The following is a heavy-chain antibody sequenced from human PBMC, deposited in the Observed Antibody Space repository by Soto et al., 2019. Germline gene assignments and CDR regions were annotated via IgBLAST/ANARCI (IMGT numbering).Heavy chain of an antibody. Sequence: EVQLLESGGGLVQSGGSLRLSCAASGFTFSSYAMSWVRQAPGKGLEWVSAISGSGGGTYYADSVKGRFTISRDNSKNTLYLQMNSLRAEDTAVYYCAKYYGDYGRYYYYYGMDVWGQGTTVTVSS. CDR3: AKYYGDYGRYYYYYGMDV. J-gene: IGHJ6*02. V-gene: IGHV3-23*01. CDR2: ISGSGGGT. D-gene: IGHD4-17*01. CDR1: GFTFSSYA.